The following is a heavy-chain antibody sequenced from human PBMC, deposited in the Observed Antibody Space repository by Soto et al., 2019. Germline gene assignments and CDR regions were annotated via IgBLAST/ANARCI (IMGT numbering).Heavy chain of an antibody. Sequence: GGSLRLSCAASGFTFSSYSMNWVRQAPGKGLEWVSSISSSSSYIYYADSVKGRFTISRDNAKNSLYLQMNSLRAEDTAVYYCAREKIWSGYYTGGAFDIWGQGTMVTVSS. CDR3: AREKIWSGYYTGGAFDI. CDR1: GFTFSSYS. J-gene: IGHJ3*02. D-gene: IGHD3-3*01. V-gene: IGHV3-21*01. CDR2: ISSSSSYI.